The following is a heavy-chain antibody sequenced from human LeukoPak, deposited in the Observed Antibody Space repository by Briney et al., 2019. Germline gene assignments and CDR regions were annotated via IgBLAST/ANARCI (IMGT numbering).Heavy chain of an antibody. CDR3: ARDGDYDSSGYRGVFDY. D-gene: IGHD3-22*01. CDR2: IYYSGST. CDR1: GGSISSYY. Sequence: SETLSLTCTVSGGSISSYYWSWIRQPPGKGLEWIGYIYYSGSTNYNPSLKSRVTISVDTSKNQFSLKLSSVTAADTPVYYCARDGDYDSSGYRGVFDYWGQGTLVTVSS. V-gene: IGHV4-59*01. J-gene: IGHJ4*02.